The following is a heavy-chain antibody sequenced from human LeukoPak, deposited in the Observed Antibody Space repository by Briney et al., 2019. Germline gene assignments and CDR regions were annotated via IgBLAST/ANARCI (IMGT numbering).Heavy chain of an antibody. CDR1: GGSISSYY. D-gene: IGHD1-14*01. CDR3: ARVTSRLGWFDP. CDR2: IYTSGST. Sequence: ETLSLTCTVSGGSISSYYWSWIRQPAGKGLEWIGHIYTSGSTNYNPSLKSRVTMSVDTSKSQFSLKLGSVTAADTAMYYCARVTSRLGWFDPWGQGTLVTVSS. J-gene: IGHJ5*02. V-gene: IGHV4-4*07.